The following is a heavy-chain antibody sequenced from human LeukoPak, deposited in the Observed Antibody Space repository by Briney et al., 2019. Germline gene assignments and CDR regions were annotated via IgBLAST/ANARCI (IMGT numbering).Heavy chain of an antibody. CDR1: GYTLTELS. Sequence: GASVKVSCKVSGYTLTELSMHWVRQAPGKGPEWRGGFDPEDGETIYAQKFQGRVTMTEDTSTDTAYMELSSLRSEDTAVYYCATDRSWELRANYYGMDVWGQGTTVTVSS. J-gene: IGHJ6*02. CDR3: ATDRSWELRANYYGMDV. V-gene: IGHV1-24*01. CDR2: FDPEDGET. D-gene: IGHD1-26*01.